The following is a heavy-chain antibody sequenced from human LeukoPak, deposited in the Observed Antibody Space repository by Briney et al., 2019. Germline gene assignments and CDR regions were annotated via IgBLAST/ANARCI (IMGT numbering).Heavy chain of an antibody. V-gene: IGHV4-59*01. CDR1: GGSISSYY. Sequence: SETLSLTCTVSGGSISSYYWSWIRQPPGKGLEWIGYTYYSGSTNYNPSLKSRVTISVDTSKNQFSLKLSSVTAADTAVYYCASAQYSYCSGGSCHPGHFQHWGQGTLVTVSP. CDR3: ASAQYSYCSGGSCHPGHFQH. D-gene: IGHD2-15*01. J-gene: IGHJ1*01. CDR2: TYYSGST.